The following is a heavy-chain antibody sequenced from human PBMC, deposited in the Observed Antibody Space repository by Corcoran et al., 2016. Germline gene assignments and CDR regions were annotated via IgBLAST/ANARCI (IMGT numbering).Heavy chain of an antibody. D-gene: IGHD3-10*01. Sequence: EVQVVESGGGLIQPGGSLRLSCAVSGFTVSSNYMSWVRKAPGKGLEWVSVIYSGGSTYYADSVKGRFTGSRDNSKNTVDIQMNSLRAEDTAVYYCARAGKGRGVVNDGFDIWGRGTMVTVSS. CDR3: ARAGKGRGVVNDGFDI. CDR2: IYSGGST. J-gene: IGHJ3*02. CDR1: GFTVSSNY. V-gene: IGHV3-53*01.